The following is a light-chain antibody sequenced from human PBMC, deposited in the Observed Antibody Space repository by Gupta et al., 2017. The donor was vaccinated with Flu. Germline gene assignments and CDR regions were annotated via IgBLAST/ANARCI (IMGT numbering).Light chain of an antibody. J-gene: IGLJ3*02. CDR3: QADEGSNQMV. CDR1: SGSIGEDY. CDR2: EDK. V-gene: IGLV6-57*03. Sequence: VTTTSTRSSGSIGEDYVKCYQQRPASAPTNLFYEDKKRHCGGPDRVSGSIDGSSNAASLTISGLTKEDEADYYGQADEGSNQMVFGGGTKLTVL.